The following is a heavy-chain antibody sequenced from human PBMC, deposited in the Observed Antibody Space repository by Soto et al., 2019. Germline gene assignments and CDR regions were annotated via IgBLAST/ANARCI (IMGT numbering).Heavy chain of an antibody. J-gene: IGHJ5*02. D-gene: IGHD3-22*01. Sequence: SETLSLTCAVYGGSFSGYYWSWILQPPWKGLEWIGEINHSGSTNYNPSLKSRVTISVDTSKNQFSLKLSSVTAADTAVYYCAREIVVITSNWFDPWGQGTLVTVSS. CDR3: AREIVVITSNWFDP. CDR1: GGSFSGYY. CDR2: INHSGST. V-gene: IGHV4-34*01.